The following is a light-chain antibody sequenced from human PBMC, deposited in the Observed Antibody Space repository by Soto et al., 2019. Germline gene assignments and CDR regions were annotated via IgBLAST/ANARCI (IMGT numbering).Light chain of an antibody. CDR3: QKYNGAPLT. Sequence: DIQITQSPSSLAASVGDRVTITCRASQGISNSLAWYQQKPGKVPGLLIYAASTLHSGVPSRFSGSGSGTYFTLTISSLQPEDVATYYCQKYNGAPLTFGGGTKVDIK. V-gene: IGKV1-27*01. CDR2: AAS. J-gene: IGKJ4*01. CDR1: QGISNS.